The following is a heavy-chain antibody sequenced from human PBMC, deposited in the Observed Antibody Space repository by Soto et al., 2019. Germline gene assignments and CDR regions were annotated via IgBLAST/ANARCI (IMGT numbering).Heavy chain of an antibody. CDR3: AREGARYFDL. D-gene: IGHD3-16*01. CDR1: GGSISSGGYY. CDR2: IYYSGST. V-gene: IGHV4-31*02. Sequence: LCGGSISSGGYYWSWIRQHPGKGLEWIGYIYYSGSTYYNPSLKSRVTISVDTSKNQFSLKLSSVTAADTAVYYCAREGARYFDLWGRGTLVTVSS. J-gene: IGHJ2*01.